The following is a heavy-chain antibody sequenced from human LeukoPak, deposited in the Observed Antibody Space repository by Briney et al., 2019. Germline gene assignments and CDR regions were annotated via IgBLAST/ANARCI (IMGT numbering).Heavy chain of an antibody. Sequence: GGSLRLSCAASGFTVSSNYMSWVRQAPGKGLEWVSVIYSGGNTYYADSVKGRFTFSRDNSKNTLYLQMNSLRVEDTAVYYCARARAGVAGFFDCWGQGTLVTVSS. CDR1: GFTVSSNY. V-gene: IGHV3-53*01. D-gene: IGHD1-14*01. CDR2: IYSGGNT. J-gene: IGHJ4*02. CDR3: ARARAGVAGFFDC.